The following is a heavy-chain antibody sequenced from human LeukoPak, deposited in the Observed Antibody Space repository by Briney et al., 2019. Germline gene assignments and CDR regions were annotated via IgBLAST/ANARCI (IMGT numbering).Heavy chain of an antibody. CDR3: EIVVANQNTDY. CDR2: ISYDGSNK. CDR1: GFTFSSYA. V-gene: IGHV3-30-3*01. Sequence: GGSLRLSCAASGFTFSSYAMHWVRQAPGKGLEWVAVISYDGSNKYYADSVKGRFTISRDNSKNTLYLQMNSLRAEDTAVYYCEIVVANQNTDYWGQGTLVTVSS. D-gene: IGHD3-22*01. J-gene: IGHJ4*02.